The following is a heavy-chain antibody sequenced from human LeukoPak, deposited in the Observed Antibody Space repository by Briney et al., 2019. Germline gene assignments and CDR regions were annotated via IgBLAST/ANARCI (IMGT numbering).Heavy chain of an antibody. CDR1: GGSISSGGYS. CDR3: ASYYYDSSGYYYEGYFDY. Sequence: SQTLSLTCAVSGGSISSGGYSWSWIRQPPGRGLEWMRYVYNGGSTYYNPSLKSRVTISVDRSKNQFSLKLSSVTAADTAVYYCASYYYDSSGYYYEGYFDYWGQGTLVTVSS. CDR2: VYNGGST. D-gene: IGHD3-22*01. J-gene: IGHJ4*02. V-gene: IGHV4-30-2*01.